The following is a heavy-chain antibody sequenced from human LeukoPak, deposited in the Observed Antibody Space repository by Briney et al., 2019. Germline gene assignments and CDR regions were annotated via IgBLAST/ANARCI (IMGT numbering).Heavy chain of an antibody. Sequence: RTGGSLRLSCAASGFTFSSYSMNWVRQAPGKGLEWVSSISSSSSYIYYADSVKGRFTISRDNAKNSLYLQMNSLRAEDTAVYYCASSSGWYGDDAFDIWGQGTMVTVSS. V-gene: IGHV3-21*01. CDR2: ISSSSSYI. J-gene: IGHJ3*02. CDR1: GFTFSSYS. D-gene: IGHD6-19*01. CDR3: ASSSGWYGDDAFDI.